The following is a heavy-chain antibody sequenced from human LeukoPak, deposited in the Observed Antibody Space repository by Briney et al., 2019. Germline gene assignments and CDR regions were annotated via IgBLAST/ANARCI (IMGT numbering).Heavy chain of an antibody. CDR1: GYTFTTYG. CDR2: ISGHNGNT. V-gene: IGHV1-8*02. Sequence: GASVKVSCKTSGYTFTTYGLSWVRQARGQGLEWMGWISGHNGNTNYAHKFQGRVTMTRNTSISTAYMELSSLRSEDTAVYYCARGRLVRYYYDSSGTNDAFDIWGQGTMVTVSS. J-gene: IGHJ3*02. CDR3: ARGRLVRYYYDSSGTNDAFDI. D-gene: IGHD3-22*01.